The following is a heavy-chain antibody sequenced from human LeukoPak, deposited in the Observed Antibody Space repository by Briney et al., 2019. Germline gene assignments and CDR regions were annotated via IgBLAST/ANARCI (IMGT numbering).Heavy chain of an antibody. CDR2: IIHSGGT. D-gene: IGHD6-19*01. V-gene: IGHV4-34*01. CDR3: ARGPLAFRRVAGIFS. CDR1: GGSFNGYS. J-gene: IGHJ5*02. Sequence: SETLSLTCAVSGGSFNGYSYTWIRQPPGKGLEWIGEIIHSGGTSYNPSLKSRLTISVDTSRKQFSLKLTSVTAADTALYFCARGPLAFRRVAGIFSWGRGTQVTVSS.